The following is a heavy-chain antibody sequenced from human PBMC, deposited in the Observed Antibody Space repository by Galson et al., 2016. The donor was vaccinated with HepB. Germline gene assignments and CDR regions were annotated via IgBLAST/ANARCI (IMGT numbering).Heavy chain of an antibody. Sequence: SLRLSCAASGFNVSSYALHWVRQASGKGLEYFSGISSVAGTTYYVDSVRGRFTISRDNSKNTLYGQMNSLRDEDTAVYFCVARKVRDFILVEYWGQGTLVTVSS. V-gene: IGHV3-64*05. J-gene: IGHJ1*01. CDR2: ISSVAGTT. CDR1: GFNVSSYA. CDR3: VARKVRDFILVEY. D-gene: IGHD2-21*01.